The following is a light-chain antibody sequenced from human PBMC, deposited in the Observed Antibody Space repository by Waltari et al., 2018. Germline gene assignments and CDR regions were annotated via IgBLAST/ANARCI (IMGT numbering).Light chain of an antibody. CDR1: SSDLGAHNY. CDR2: EVS. CDR3: SSYAGSNNFDV. J-gene: IGLJ1*01. Sequence: QSALTQSPSASGSPGQSVTISCTGTSSDLGAHNYVSWYQQHPGKAPKLMIYEVSKRPSGVPDRFSGSKSGNTASLTVSGLQAEDEADYYCSSYAGSNNFDVFGTGTKVTVL. V-gene: IGLV2-8*01.